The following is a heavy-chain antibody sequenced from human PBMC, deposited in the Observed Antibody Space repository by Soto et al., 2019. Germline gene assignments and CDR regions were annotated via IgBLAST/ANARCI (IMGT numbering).Heavy chain of an antibody. J-gene: IGHJ2*01. CDR1: GFTFSDYY. Sequence: QVQLVESGGGLVKPGGSLRLSCAASGFTFSDYYMSWIRQAPGTGLEWGSYIDSSSSYTNYAESVKGQFTIYRDNAKNSLYLQMNSLRAEDTAVYYCARIIAAAGGRRYFDLWGRGTLVTVSS. CDR3: ARIIAAAGGRRYFDL. CDR2: IDSSSSYT. V-gene: IGHV3-11*05. D-gene: IGHD6-13*01.